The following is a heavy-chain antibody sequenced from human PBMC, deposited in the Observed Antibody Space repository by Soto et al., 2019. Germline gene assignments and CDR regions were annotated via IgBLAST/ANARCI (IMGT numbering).Heavy chain of an antibody. CDR3: ASHPGQGYFDL. D-gene: IGHD7-27*01. CDR1: GFSFSSYA. V-gene: IGHV3-23*01. Sequence: GGSLRLSCAASGFSFSSYAMSWVHQAPGKGLEWVSAISGSGCSTYYADSVKGRFTISRDNSKNTLYLQMNSLRAEYSAVYYCASHPGQGYFDLWGRGTLVTVSS. J-gene: IGHJ2*01. CDR2: ISGSGCST.